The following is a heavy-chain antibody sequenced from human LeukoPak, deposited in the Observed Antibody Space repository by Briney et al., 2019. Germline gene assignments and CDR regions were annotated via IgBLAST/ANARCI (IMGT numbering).Heavy chain of an antibody. CDR2: ISYDGSNK. J-gene: IGHJ6*03. V-gene: IGHV3-33*05. CDR3: AKDEVVPGYYYTDV. D-gene: IGHD2-2*01. CDR1: GFTFSSYG. Sequence: GGSLRLSCAASGFTFSSYGMHWVRQAPGKGLEWVAVISYDGSNKYYADSVKGRFTISRDNSKNTLYLQMNSQNAEDTAVYYCAKDEVVPGYYYTDVWGRGTTVTISS.